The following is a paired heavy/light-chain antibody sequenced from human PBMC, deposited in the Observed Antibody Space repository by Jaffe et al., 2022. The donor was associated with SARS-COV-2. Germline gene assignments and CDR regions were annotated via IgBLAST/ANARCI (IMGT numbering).Heavy chain of an antibody. CDR3: AKSRYSSGWDFDY. CDR1: GFIFSNYG. Sequence: QVQLVESGGGVVQPGRSLRLSCTASGFIFSNYGMHWVRQAPGKGLEWVAVISYDGSNEYYADSVKGRFTISRDNSKNTLYVQMNSLSAEDTALYYCAKSRYSSGWDFDYWGQGTLVTVSS. CDR2: ISYDGSNE. V-gene: IGHV3-30*18. D-gene: IGHD6-19*01. J-gene: IGHJ4*02.
Light chain of an antibody. CDR3: SSYAGSNNWV. CDR2: EVN. V-gene: IGLV2-8*01. Sequence: QSALTQPPSASGSPGQSVTISCTGTSSDVGGYNYVSWYQQHPGKAPKLMIYEVNKRPSGVPDRFSGSKSGNTASLTVSGLQAEDEANYYCSSYAGSNNWVFGGGTKLTVL. J-gene: IGLJ3*02. CDR1: SSDVGGYNY.